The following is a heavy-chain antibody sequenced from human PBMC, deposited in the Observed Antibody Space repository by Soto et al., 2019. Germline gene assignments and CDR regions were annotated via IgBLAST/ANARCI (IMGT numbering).Heavy chain of an antibody. D-gene: IGHD3-10*01. J-gene: IGHJ6*02. CDR3: ATRGDYYYYYGMDV. CDR2: IYHSGST. CDR1: GGSISSSNW. V-gene: IGHV4-4*02. Sequence: PSETLSLTCAVSGGSISSSNWWSCVRQPPGKGLEWIGEIYHSGSTNHNPSLKSRVTISVDKSKNQFSLKLSSVTAADTAVYYCATRGDYYYYYGMDVWGQGTTVTVSS.